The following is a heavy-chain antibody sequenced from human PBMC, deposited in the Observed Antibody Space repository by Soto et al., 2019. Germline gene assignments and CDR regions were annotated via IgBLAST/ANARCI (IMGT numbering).Heavy chain of an antibody. J-gene: IGHJ4*02. CDR3: TRGRGTSGWYADY. V-gene: IGHV3-49*04. Sequence: GGSLRLSCSASGFVFGDYAVTWVRQAPGKGLEWVGVVRSETYGGSTEYAASVKGRFRISRDDSQSIAYLQMTSLKTEDTAVYYCTRGRGTSGWYADYWGKGVLVTVSS. CDR1: GFVFGDYA. CDR2: VRSETYGGST. D-gene: IGHD6-13*01.